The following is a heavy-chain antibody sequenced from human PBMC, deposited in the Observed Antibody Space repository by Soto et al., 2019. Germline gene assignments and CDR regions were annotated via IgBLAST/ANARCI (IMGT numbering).Heavy chain of an antibody. CDR3: ARDPKTSGGQHWAFNYFDS. V-gene: IGHV3-30-3*01. Sequence: QVQLVESGGGVVQPGRSLRLSCAASGFSFSISPMHWVRQAPGKGPEWVALISYDGTNKFYADSVKGRFTISRDNSKSTRYLQVDSLRPEDAAVYYCARDPKTSGGQHWAFNYFDSLGQGTLVTVAS. J-gene: IGHJ4*02. D-gene: IGHD7-27*01. CDR1: GFSFSISP. CDR2: ISYDGTNK.